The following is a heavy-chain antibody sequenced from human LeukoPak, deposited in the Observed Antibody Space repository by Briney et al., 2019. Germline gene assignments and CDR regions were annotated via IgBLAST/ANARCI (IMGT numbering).Heavy chain of an antibody. J-gene: IGHJ3*02. D-gene: IGHD3-22*01. CDR1: GGTFSSYA. Sequence: ASVKVSCKASGGTFSSYAISWVRQAPGQGLEWMGRIIPIFGTANYAQKFQGRVTITTDESTSTAYMELSSLRSEDTAVYYCATFGAYYDSSGQVREAFDIWGQGTMVTVSS. V-gene: IGHV1-69*05. CDR3: ATFGAYYDSSGQVREAFDI. CDR2: IIPIFGTA.